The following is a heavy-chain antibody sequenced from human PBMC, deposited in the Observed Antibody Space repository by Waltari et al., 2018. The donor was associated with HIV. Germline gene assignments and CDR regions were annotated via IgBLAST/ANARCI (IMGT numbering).Heavy chain of an antibody. CDR2: ISWNSGSI. V-gene: IGHV3-9*01. CDR1: GFTFDAYA. D-gene: IGHD1-1*01. CDR3: AKDGYNDYFDY. Sequence: EVQLVESGGGLVQPGRYLRLYCAASGFTFDAYAMHWLRQAPGKGLEWVSGISWNSGSIGYADSVKGRFTISRDNAKNSLYLQMNSLRAEDTALYYCAKDGYNDYFDYWGQGTLVTVSS. J-gene: IGHJ4*02.